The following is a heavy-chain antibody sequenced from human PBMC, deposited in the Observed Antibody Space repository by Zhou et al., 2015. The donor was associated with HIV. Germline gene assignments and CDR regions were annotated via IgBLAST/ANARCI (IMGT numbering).Heavy chain of an antibody. CDR3: ARDSTSMLTLLVDY. CDR1: GYSFSNYG. J-gene: IGHJ4*02. D-gene: IGHD4/OR15-4a*01. Sequence: QVQLAQSGPELKRPGASVKVSCKASGYSFSNYGIAWVRQAPGKGLEWMGWTYNGYTKYAPKFQDRVTMTTDTSTSTAYMEMRSLTSDDTAVYYCARDSTSMLTLLVDYWGQGTLVIVSA. CDR2: TYNGYT. V-gene: IGHV1-18*01.